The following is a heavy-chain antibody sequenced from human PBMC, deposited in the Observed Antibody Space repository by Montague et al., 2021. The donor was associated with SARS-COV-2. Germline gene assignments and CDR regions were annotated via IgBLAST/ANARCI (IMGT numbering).Heavy chain of an antibody. CDR1: GGSFSPYY. V-gene: IGHV4-59*12. CDR2: VSHTGST. J-gene: IGHJ6*02. CDR3: ARFRIWSHLYGMDV. D-gene: IGHD2-15*01. Sequence: SETLSLTCSVSGGSFSPYYWTWIRQPPGKGLEWIGYVSHTGSTNYNPSLQSRVSVFVDSSKSQFSPELSSVTAADTAIYYCARFRIWSHLYGMDVWGQGTTVIVSS.